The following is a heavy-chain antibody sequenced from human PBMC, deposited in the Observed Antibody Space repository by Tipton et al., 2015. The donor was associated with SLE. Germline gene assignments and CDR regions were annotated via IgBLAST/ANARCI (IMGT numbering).Heavy chain of an antibody. D-gene: IGHD3-16*01. Sequence: LRLSCTVSGGSISSSSYYCGWIRQPPGKGLEWIGSIYYSGSTYYNPSLKSRVTISVDTSKNQFSLKLSSVTAADTAVYYCRLITITSLFDYWGQGTLVTVSS. V-gene: IGHV4-39*07. J-gene: IGHJ4*02. CDR3: RLITITSLFDY. CDR2: IYYSGST. CDR1: GGSISSSSYY.